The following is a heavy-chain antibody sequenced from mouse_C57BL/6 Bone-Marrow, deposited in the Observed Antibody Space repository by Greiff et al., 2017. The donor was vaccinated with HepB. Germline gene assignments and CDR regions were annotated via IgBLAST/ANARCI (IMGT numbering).Heavy chain of an antibody. Sequence: QVQLQQSGAELARPGASVKLSCKASGYTFTSYGISWVKQRTGQGLEWIGEIYPRSGITNYNEKFKSKATLTADKSSSTAYMQLSSLTSEDSAVYFCSRSSITHLYFDVWGPGTTLTVSS. CDR3: SRSSITHLYFDV. V-gene: IGHV1-81*01. CDR2: IYPRSGIT. D-gene: IGHD1-1*01. CDR1: GYTFTSYG. J-gene: IGHJ1*01.